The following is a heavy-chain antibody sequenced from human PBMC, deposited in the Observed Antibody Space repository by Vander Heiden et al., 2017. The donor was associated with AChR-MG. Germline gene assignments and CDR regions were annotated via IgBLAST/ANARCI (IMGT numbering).Heavy chain of an antibody. J-gene: IGHJ5*02. Sequence: QVQLVQSGAEVKKPGASVKVSCKASGYTFTSYAMHWVRQAPGQRLEWMGWINAGNGNTKYSQKFQGRVTITRDTSASTAYMELSSLRSEDTAVYYCARDRSRGTNYYGSGSYPNWFDPWGQGTLVTVSS. CDR2: INAGNGNT. CDR3: ARDRSRGTNYYGSGSYPNWFDP. D-gene: IGHD3-10*01. V-gene: IGHV1-3*01. CDR1: GYTFTSYA.